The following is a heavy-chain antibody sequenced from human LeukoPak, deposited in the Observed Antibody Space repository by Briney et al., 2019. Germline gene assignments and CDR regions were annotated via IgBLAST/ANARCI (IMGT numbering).Heavy chain of an antibody. Sequence: GGSLRLFCAASGFTFSSYAMHWVRQAQGKGLEGVAVLSYEGRNKYYADSVKGRFTISRENSKTTLYLQMNSVRAADTAVYYCARGREIVVVPAASNYWGQGTLVTVSS. V-gene: IGHV3-30*04. CDR1: GFTFSSYA. CDR2: LSYEGRNK. J-gene: IGHJ4*02. D-gene: IGHD2-2*01. CDR3: ARGREIVVVPAASNY.